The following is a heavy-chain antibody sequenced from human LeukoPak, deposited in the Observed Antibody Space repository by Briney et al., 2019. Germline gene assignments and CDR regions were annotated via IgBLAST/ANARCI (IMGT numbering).Heavy chain of an antibody. Sequence: GGSLRLSCAASGFTFSSYAMSWVRQPPGKGLEWVSAISGNGGATYYADSVKGRFTISRDNSKNTLHLQMNSLRAEDTALYYCAKATTAIVVDNFFDYWGQGTLVSVSS. CDR1: GFTFSSYA. V-gene: IGHV3-23*01. CDR3: AKATTAIVVDNFFDY. J-gene: IGHJ4*02. D-gene: IGHD3-22*01. CDR2: ISGNGGAT.